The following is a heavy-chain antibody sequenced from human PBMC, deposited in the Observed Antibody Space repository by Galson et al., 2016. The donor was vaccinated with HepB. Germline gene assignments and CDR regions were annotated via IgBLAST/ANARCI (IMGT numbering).Heavy chain of an antibody. CDR2: IYSGSGGNT. Sequence: YLRLSCAASGFSVSDNYLSWVRQAPGKGLEWVSVIYSGSGGNTYYAGSVKGRFTISRDNSKNTLYLQMNSLGAEDTAIYYCARALGGYCSGGSCYSGRPHGMDVWGQGTTVTVSS. CDR1: GFSVSDNY. D-gene: IGHD2-15*01. J-gene: IGHJ6*02. V-gene: IGHV3-53*01. CDR3: ARALGGYCSGGSCYSGRPHGMDV.